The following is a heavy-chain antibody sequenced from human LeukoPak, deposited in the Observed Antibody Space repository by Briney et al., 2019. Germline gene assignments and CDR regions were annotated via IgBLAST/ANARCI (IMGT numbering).Heavy chain of an antibody. CDR2: ISTSGSPT. CDR1: GFTFTNYA. CDR3: AKRPTGNNPFDY. V-gene: IGHV3-23*01. Sequence: PGGTLRLSCAASGFTFTNYAMSWVRQAPGKGLEWVSIISTSGSPTYYADSVKGRFTISRDNSKNTVYLQMSSLRAEDTAIYYCAKRPTGNNPFDYWGQGALVTVSS. D-gene: IGHD1/OR15-1a*01. J-gene: IGHJ4*02.